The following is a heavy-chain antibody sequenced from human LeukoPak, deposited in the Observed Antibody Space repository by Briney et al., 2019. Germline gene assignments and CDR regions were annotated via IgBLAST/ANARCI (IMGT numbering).Heavy chain of an antibody. CDR2: ISYDGSNK. J-gene: IGHJ4*02. CDR1: GFTFSSYA. V-gene: IGHV3-30-3*01. D-gene: IGHD3-10*01. Sequence: GGSLRLSCAASGFTFSSYAMHWVRQAPGKGLEWVAVISYDGSNKYYADSVKGRFTISRDNSKNTLYLQMNSLRAEDTAVYYCARDGSGSLFDYWGQGTLVTVSS. CDR3: ARDGSGSLFDY.